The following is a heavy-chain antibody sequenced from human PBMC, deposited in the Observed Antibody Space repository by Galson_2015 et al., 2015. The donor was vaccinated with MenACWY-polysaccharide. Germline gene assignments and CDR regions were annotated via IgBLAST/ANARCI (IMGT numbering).Heavy chain of an antibody. CDR2: IKQDGSEK. V-gene: IGHV3-7*03. J-gene: IGHJ4*02. CDR3: ASQTWTGYFDY. Sequence: SLRLSCAASGFTFSNYWMSWVRQAPGKGLEWVANIKQDGSEKYYVDSVKGRFTTSRDNAKNSLYLRMNSLRAEDTAMYYCASQTWTGYFDYWGQGILVTVSS. D-gene: IGHD3-10*01. CDR1: GFTFSNYW.